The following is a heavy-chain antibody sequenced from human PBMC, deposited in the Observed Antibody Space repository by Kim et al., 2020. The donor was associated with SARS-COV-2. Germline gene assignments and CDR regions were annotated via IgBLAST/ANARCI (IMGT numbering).Heavy chain of an antibody. V-gene: IGHV3-23*01. CDR1: GFTFSSYA. D-gene: IGHD6-19*01. Sequence: GGSLRLSCAASGFTFSSYAMSWVRQAPGKGLEWVSAISGSGGSTYYADSVKGRFTISRDNSKNTLYLQMNSLRAEDTAVYYCAKDLKAVAGSRRIFFDYWGQGTLVTVSS. CDR3: AKDLKAVAGSRRIFFDY. CDR2: ISGSGGST. J-gene: IGHJ4*02.